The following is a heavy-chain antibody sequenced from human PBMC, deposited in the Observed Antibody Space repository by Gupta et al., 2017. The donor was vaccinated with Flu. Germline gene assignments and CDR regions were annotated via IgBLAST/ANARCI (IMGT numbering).Heavy chain of an antibody. V-gene: IGHV1-3*04. CDR3: ARDSGSGWHSLS. J-gene: IGHJ5*02. CDR1: GYTFTSYA. D-gene: IGHD6-19*01. CDR2: INTGNGNP. Sequence: KASGYTFTSYAIHWVRQAPGQRLEWMAWINTGNGNPKYSQKFQGRLTITIDTSATTAYMDLGSLRSEDTGVYYCARDSGSGWHSLSWGQGTLVTVSS.